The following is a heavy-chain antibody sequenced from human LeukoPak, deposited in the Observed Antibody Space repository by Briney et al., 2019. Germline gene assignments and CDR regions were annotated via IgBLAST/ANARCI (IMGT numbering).Heavy chain of an antibody. D-gene: IGHD2/OR15-2a*01. CDR3: VRAGERTDSTSDC. V-gene: IGHV3-7*05. CDR1: GFIFSRYW. J-gene: IGHJ4*02. CDR2: IKEDGSEK. Sequence: GGSLRLSCAVSGFIFSRYWMSWVRQAPGKGLEWVANIKEDGSEKYYVDSMGGRFTISRDNAKNSLYLQMNSLRAEDTAVYYCVRAGERTDSTSDCWGQGTLVTVSS.